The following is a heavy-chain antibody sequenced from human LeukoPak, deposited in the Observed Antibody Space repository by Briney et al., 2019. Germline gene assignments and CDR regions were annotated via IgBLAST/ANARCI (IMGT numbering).Heavy chain of an antibody. J-gene: IGHJ4*02. V-gene: IGHV3-9*03. Sequence: GRSLRLSCAASGFTFDDYAMHWVRQAPGKGLEWVSGTSWNSGSIGYADSVKGRFTISRDNAKNSLYLQMNSLRAEDMALYYCAKADRSYYDFWSGYSFDYWGQGTLVTVSS. D-gene: IGHD3-3*01. CDR3: AKADRSYYDFWSGYSFDY. CDR1: GFTFDDYA. CDR2: TSWNSGSI.